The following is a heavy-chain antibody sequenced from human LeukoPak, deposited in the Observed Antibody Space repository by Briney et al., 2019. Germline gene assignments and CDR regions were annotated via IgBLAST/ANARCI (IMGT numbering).Heavy chain of an antibody. J-gene: IGHJ4*02. CDR2: ISAYNGNT. CDR1: GYTFTSYG. Sequence: GASVKVSCEASGYTFTSYGIIWVRQAPGQGLEWMGWISAYNGNTNYAQKLQGTVTMTTDTYTRTAYIELRSLSSDDTAVYYCARDSILPYDYWGQGTLVTVSS. D-gene: IGHD1-26*01. V-gene: IGHV1-18*01. CDR3: ARDSILPYDY.